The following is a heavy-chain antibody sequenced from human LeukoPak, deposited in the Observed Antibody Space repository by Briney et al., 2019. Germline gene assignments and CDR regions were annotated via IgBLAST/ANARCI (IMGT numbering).Heavy chain of an antibody. Sequence: PGGSLRLSCAAPGFTFSSYGMHWVRQAPGKGLEWVAVIWYDGSNKYYADSVKGRFTISRDNSKNTLYLQMNSLRAEDTAVYYCARETTSIDAFDIWGQGTMVTVSS. CDR1: GFTFSSYG. CDR2: IWYDGSNK. D-gene: IGHD1-1*01. CDR3: ARETTSIDAFDI. V-gene: IGHV3-33*01. J-gene: IGHJ3*02.